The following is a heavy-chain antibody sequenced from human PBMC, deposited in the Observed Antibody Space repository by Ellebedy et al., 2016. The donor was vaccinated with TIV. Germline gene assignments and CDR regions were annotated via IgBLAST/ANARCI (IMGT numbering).Heavy chain of an antibody. CDR1: GLPFRSYW. CDR3: ARTLAFGVNSALGY. Sequence: GGSLRLXXAASGLPFRSYWFHWVRQAPGKGPVWVSRINTDGTTTNYADSVKGRFTMSRDNAKHTLHLQMNSLRDEDTAVYYCARTLAFGVNSALGYWGQGTLVTVSS. J-gene: IGHJ4*02. CDR2: INTDGTTT. D-gene: IGHD4-23*01. V-gene: IGHV3-74*01.